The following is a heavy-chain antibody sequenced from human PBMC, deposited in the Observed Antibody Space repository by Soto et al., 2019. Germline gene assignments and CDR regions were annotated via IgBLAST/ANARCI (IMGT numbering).Heavy chain of an antibody. D-gene: IGHD2-2*01. CDR1: GFTFSSYG. CDR2: ISYDGSNK. J-gene: IGHJ4*02. Sequence: GGSLRLSCAASGFTFSSYGMHWVRQAPGKGLEWVAVISYDGSNKYYADSVKGRFTISRDNSKNTLYLQMNSLRAEDTAVYYCAKGGCSSTSCSADYWGQGTLVTVSS. V-gene: IGHV3-30*18. CDR3: AKGGCSSTSCSADY.